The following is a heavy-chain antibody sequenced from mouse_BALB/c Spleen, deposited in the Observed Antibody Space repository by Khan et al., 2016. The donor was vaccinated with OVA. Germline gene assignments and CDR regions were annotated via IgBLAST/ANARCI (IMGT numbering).Heavy chain of an antibody. CDR1: GFTFSTYG. CDR3: SRLAYYCDGEGFAY. V-gene: IGHV5-6*01. D-gene: IGHD1-1*01. Sequence: EVMLVESGGDLVKPGGSLKLSCAASGFTFSTYGMYWVSQTPDKRLEWVATVSTGGGYTYYPDSVKGRYTISRDNAKNTLYLQMRSLKSEDTAMFYCSRLAYYCDGEGFAYWGQGTLVAVSA. J-gene: IGHJ3*01. CDR2: VSTGGGYT.